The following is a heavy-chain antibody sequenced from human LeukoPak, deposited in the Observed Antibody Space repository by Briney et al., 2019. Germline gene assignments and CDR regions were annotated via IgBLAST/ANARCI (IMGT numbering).Heavy chain of an antibody. Sequence: DSVKVSCKASGYTFTSYGISWVRQAPGQGLEWMGWISADNGNINYAQKTQGRVTMTTDTSTSTAYMEPRCLRSDDPAVYYLAKVGGEYSSTPEDYWGQGTLVTVSS. CDR1: GYTFTSYG. CDR3: AKVGGEYSSTPEDY. J-gene: IGHJ4*02. CDR2: ISADNGNI. D-gene: IGHD6-6*01. V-gene: IGHV1-18*01.